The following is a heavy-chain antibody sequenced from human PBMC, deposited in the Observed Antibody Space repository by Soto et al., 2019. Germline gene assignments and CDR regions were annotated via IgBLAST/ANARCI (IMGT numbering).Heavy chain of an antibody. CDR1: GYTFTGYY. V-gene: IGHV1-2*04. CDR2: INPNSGGT. D-gene: IGHD5-18*01. CDR3: ARDGQLWSSHYYYYGMDV. J-gene: IGHJ6*02. Sequence: GASVKVSCKASGYTFTGYYMHWVRQAPGQGLEWMGWINPNSGGTNYAQKFQGWVTMTRDTSISTAYMELSRLRSDDTAVYYCARDGQLWSSHYYYYGMDVWGQGTTVTVSS.